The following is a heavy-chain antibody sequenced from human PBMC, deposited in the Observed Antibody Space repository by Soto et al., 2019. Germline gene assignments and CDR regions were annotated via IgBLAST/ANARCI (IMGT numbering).Heavy chain of an antibody. V-gene: IGHV5-51*01. CDR1: EYIFSTCW. D-gene: IGHD1-26*01. Sequence: GESLKISCKASEYIFSTCWIGWVRQMPGKGLEWMGLIYPSDSDTRYSPSFQGQVTISADKSISTAYLQWNSLEASDTAMYYCASLDSGRYPRGAFDIWGQGTMVTVSS. J-gene: IGHJ3*02. CDR2: IYPSDSDT. CDR3: ASLDSGRYPRGAFDI.